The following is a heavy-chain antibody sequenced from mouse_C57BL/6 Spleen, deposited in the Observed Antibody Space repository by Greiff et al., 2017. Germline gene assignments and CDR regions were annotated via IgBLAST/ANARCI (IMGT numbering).Heavy chain of an antibody. CDR2: ISYDGSN. CDR1: GYSITSGYY. J-gene: IGHJ4*01. CDR3: ARDRRDYYAMDC. V-gene: IGHV3-6*01. Sequence: EVHLVESGPGLVKPSQSLSLTCSVTGYSITSGYYWNWIRQFPGNKLEWMGYISYDGSNNYNPSLKNRITITRDTSKNQFFLKLNSVTTEDTATYYCARDRRDYYAMDCWGQGTSVTVSS.